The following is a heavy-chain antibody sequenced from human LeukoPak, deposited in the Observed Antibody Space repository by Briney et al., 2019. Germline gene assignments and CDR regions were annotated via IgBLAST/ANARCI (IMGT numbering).Heavy chain of an antibody. Sequence: GASVNVSCKASGYTFTAFYIHWVRQAPGQGLEWMGWINPNSGGTNYAQKFQGRVTMTRDTSISTAYLGLSRLRSDDTAVYYCAKEADGYNYWGQGTLVTVSS. CDR2: INPNSGGT. CDR3: AKEADGYNY. J-gene: IGHJ4*02. D-gene: IGHD5-24*01. V-gene: IGHV1-2*02. CDR1: GYTFTAFY.